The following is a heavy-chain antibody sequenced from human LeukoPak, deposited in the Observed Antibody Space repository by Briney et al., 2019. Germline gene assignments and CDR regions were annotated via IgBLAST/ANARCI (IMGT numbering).Heavy chain of an antibody. J-gene: IGHJ6*02. V-gene: IGHV1-24*01. CDR1: GYTLTELS. Sequence: ASVKVSCKVSGYTLTELSMHWVRQAPGKGLEWVGGFDPEDGETIYAQKFQGRVTMTEDTSTDTAYMELSSLRSEDTAVYYRETASQLVHYYYGMDVWGQGTTVTVSS. CDR3: ETASQLVHYYYGMDV. D-gene: IGHD6-13*01. CDR2: FDPEDGET.